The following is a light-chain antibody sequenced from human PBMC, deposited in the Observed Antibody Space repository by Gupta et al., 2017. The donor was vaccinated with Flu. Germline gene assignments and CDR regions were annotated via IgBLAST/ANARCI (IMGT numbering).Light chain of an antibody. CDR1: QSLSRW. CDR2: KAS. J-gene: IGKJ1*01. Sequence: MQMTQSPSTMSASIGERVTISCRASQSLSRWLAWYQQKPGKAPKLLIYKASTLESGVPSRFSGSGCGTEFTLTISSRQPDDFANYYCQHKNNCSRSFGQGTKVEIK. CDR3: QHKNNCSRS. V-gene: IGKV1-5*03.